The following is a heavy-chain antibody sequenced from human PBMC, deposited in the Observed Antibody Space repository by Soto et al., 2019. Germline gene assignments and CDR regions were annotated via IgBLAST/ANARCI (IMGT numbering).Heavy chain of an antibody. CDR2: INPNSGGT. CDR3: ARDHRAFPAAGSSRTGLFDP. J-gene: IGHJ5*02. CDR1: GYTFTGYY. V-gene: IGHV1-2*04. Sequence: ASVKVSCKASGYTFTGYYMHWVRQAPGQGLEWMGWINPNSGGTNYAQKFQGWVTMTRDTSISTAYMELSRLRSDDTAVYYCARDHRAFPAAGSSRTGLFDPWGQGTLVTVSS. D-gene: IGHD6-13*01.